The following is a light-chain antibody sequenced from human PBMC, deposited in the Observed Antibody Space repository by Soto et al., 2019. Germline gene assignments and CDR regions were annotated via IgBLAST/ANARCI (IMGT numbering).Light chain of an antibody. J-gene: IGLJ3*02. V-gene: IGLV2-14*03. CDR1: SSDVGAFNY. Sequence: QSALTQPASVSGSPGQAITISCSGTSSDVGAFNYVSWYQQHPGKAPKLMIYDVYNRPSGISDRFSGSKSGDTASLTISGLQAEDEADYYCISYIPSTTTHWVFGGGTKLTVL. CDR2: DVY. CDR3: ISYIPSTTTHWV.